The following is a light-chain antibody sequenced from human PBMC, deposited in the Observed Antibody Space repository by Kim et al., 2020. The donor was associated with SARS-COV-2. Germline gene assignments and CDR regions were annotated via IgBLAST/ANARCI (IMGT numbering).Light chain of an antibody. J-gene: IGLJ2*01. CDR2: DVT. CDR3: SSYTSSSTLV. V-gene: IGLV2-14*03. CDR1: SGDIGAYNY. Sequence: QSVLTQPASVSGSPGQSITISCTGTSGDIGAYNYVSWYQQHPGKSPKLIIFDVTNRPSGVSNRFSASKSGNTASLTISGLQAEDEADYYCSSYTSSSTLVFGGGTQLTVL.